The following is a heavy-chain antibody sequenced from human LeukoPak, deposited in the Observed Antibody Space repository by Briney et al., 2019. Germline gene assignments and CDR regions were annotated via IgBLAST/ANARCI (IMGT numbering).Heavy chain of an antibody. CDR2: INHSGST. CDR1: GGSFSGYY. Sequence: SETLSLTCAVYGGSFSGYYWSWIRQPPGKGLEWIGEINHSGSTNYNPSLKSRVTISVDTSKNQFSLKLSSVTAADTAVNYCARLPNYYDSSGNDAFDIWGQGTMVTVSS. J-gene: IGHJ3*02. D-gene: IGHD3-22*01. V-gene: IGHV4-34*01. CDR3: ARLPNYYDSSGNDAFDI.